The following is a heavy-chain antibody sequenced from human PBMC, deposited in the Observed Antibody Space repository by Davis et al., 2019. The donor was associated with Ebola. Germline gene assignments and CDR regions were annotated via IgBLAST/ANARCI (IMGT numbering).Heavy chain of an antibody. V-gene: IGHV5-51*01. J-gene: IGHJ4*02. CDR1: GYSFSNYW. CDR2: IYPGDSDT. Sequence: PGGSLRLSCKGSGYSFSNYWIGWVRQMPGKGLEWMGIIYPGDSDTRYSPSFQGQVTISVDQSTSTAYLEWSTLKASDSAMYYCARHLHPTTASRGLHLGYWGQGTLVTVSS. D-gene: IGHD3-16*01. CDR3: ARHLHPTTASRGLHLGY.